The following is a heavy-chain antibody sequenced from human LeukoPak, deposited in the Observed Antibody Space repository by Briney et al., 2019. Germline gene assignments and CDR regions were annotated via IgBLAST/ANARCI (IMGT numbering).Heavy chain of an antibody. CDR2: IYPDDSDT. V-gene: IGHV5-51*01. D-gene: IGHD3-22*01. CDR3: ARPSTYYYDSSGYLFDY. CDR1: GYSFTSYW. J-gene: IGHJ4*02. Sequence: GESLKISCKGSGYSFTSYWIGWVRQMPGKGLEWMGIIYPDDSDTRYSPSFQGQVTISADKSISTAYLQWSSLKASDTAMYYCARPSTYYYDSSGYLFDYWGQGTLVTVSS.